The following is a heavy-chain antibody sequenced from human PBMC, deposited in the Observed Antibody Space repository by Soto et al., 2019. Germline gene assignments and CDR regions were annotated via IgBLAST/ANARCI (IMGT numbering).Heavy chain of an antibody. Sequence: PSETLSLTCSLSGASITSTTYFWAWIRQPPGKGLEWAGSIYYSGKTHYNPSLKSRTTISVDRSRNQFSLQVGSVTAADTAVYYCAKNLPRTGRFDYWGQGTVVTVSS. V-gene: IGHV4-39*01. CDR1: GASITSTTYF. CDR3: AKNLPRTGRFDY. J-gene: IGHJ4*02. CDR2: IYYSGKT.